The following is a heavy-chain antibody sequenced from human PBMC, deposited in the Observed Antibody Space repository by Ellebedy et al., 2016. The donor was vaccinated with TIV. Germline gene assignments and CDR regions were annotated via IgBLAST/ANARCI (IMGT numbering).Heavy chain of an antibody. J-gene: IGHJ4*02. D-gene: IGHD4-17*01. V-gene: IGHV5-10-1*01. CDR2: IDPSDSYT. Sequence: GESLKISCKGSGNSFTSYWISWVRQMPGKGLEWMGRIDPSDSYTNYSPSFQGHVTISADKSISTAYLQWSSLKASDTAMYYCASAGDYVGGFDYWGQGTLVTVSS. CDR3: ASAGDYVGGFDY. CDR1: GNSFTSYW.